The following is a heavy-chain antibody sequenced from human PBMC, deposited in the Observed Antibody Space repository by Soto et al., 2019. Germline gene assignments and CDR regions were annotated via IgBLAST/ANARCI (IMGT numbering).Heavy chain of an antibody. CDR3: SREKLNYYNYYGMDV. J-gene: IGHJ6*02. V-gene: IGHV3-74*03. CDR1: GFTFSNYW. CDR2: INSDASTI. Sequence: DVQLVDSGGGLVQPGGSLRLSCAASGFTFSNYWMHWVRQAPGKGLVWVAYINSDASTIKYADSVKGRFTISRDNARNTVYPQMNRLRGDDTAFYYLSREKLNYYNYYGMDVWGQGTRVTVS.